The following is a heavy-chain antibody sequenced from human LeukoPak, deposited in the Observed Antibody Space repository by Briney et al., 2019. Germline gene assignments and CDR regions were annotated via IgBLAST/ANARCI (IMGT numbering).Heavy chain of an antibody. Sequence: CMVSADTSTSYRICCVRHALAQRLERMGWISAYNGNTNYAQKLQGRATMTTDTSTSTAYMELRSLRSDDTAVYYCARESGAYDSSGYYVYWGQGTLVTVSS. CDR2: ISAYNGNT. CDR3: ARESGAYDSSGYYVY. V-gene: IGHV1-18*01. D-gene: IGHD3-22*01. J-gene: IGHJ4*02. CDR1: ADTSTSYR.